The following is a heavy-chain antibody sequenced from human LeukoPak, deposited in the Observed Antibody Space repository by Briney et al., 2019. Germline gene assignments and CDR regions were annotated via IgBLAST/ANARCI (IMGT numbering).Heavy chain of an antibody. CDR1: GGSFSGYY. CDR3: ARGRRGAGSTSCYTV. V-gene: IGHV4-34*01. J-gene: IGHJ4*02. D-gene: IGHD2-2*02. Sequence: PPETLSLTCAVYGGSFSGYYWSWIRQPPGKGLEWIGEINHSGSTNYNPSLKSRVTISVDTSKNQFSLKLSSVTAADTAVYYCARGRRGAGSTSCYTVWGQGTLVTVSS. CDR2: INHSGST.